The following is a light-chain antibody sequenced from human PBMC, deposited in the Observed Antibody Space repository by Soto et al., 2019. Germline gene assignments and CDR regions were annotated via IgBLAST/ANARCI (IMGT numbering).Light chain of an antibody. CDR3: QQYGSSPG. CDR2: GAS. J-gene: IGKJ5*01. Sequence: ESVLTQSPGTVSLSPGERATLSCRASQSVNNNYLAWYQQKPGQAPRLLIYGASSRATAIPDRFSGSGSGTDFTLTISRLEPEDFAVYYCQQYGSSPGFGQGTRLEMK. V-gene: IGKV3-20*01. CDR1: QSVNNNY.